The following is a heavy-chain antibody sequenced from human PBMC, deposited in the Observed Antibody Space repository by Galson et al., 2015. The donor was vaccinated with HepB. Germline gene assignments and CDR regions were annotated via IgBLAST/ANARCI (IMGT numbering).Heavy chain of an antibody. Sequence: SLRLSCAASGFTFSSYSMNWVRQAPGKGLEWVSSISSSSSYIYYADSVKGRFTISRDNAKNSLYLQMNSLRAEDTAVYYCARGRTSPGIAAAWEGNWFDPWGQGTLVTVSS. V-gene: IGHV3-21*01. J-gene: IGHJ5*02. CDR1: GFTFSSYS. CDR2: ISSSSSYI. CDR3: ARGRTSPGIAAAWEGNWFDP. D-gene: IGHD6-13*01.